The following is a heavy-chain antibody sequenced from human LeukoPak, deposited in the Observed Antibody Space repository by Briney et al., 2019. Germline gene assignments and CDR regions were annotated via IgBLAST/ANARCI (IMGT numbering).Heavy chain of an antibody. V-gene: IGHV3-9*01. Sequence: GGSLRLSCAASGFTFDDYAMPWVRQAPGKGLEWVSGISWNSGSIGYADSVKGRFTISRDNAKNSPYLQMNSLRAEDTALYYCAKDLYDSSGYYTFDYWGQGTLVTVSS. D-gene: IGHD3-22*01. CDR2: ISWNSGSI. CDR3: AKDLYDSSGYYTFDY. J-gene: IGHJ4*02. CDR1: GFTFDDYA.